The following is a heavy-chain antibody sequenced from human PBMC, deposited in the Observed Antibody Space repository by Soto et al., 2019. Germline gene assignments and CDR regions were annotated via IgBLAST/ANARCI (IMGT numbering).Heavy chain of an antibody. CDR2: INHSGST. Sequence: SETLSLTCAFYVVSFSGYYWSCIRQPPGKGLEWIGEINHSGSTNYNPSLKSRVTISVDTSKNQFSLKLSSVTAADTAVYYCARAVRITIFGVVITNYYYYGMDVWGQGTTDTVSS. D-gene: IGHD3-3*01. V-gene: IGHV4-34*01. CDR1: VVSFSGYY. CDR3: ARAVRITIFGVVITNYYYYGMDV. J-gene: IGHJ6*02.